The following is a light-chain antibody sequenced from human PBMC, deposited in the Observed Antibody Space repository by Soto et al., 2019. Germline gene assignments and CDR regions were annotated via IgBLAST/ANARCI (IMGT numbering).Light chain of an antibody. CDR1: QSVSSSL. CDR3: QQYGRPWT. CDR2: GAS. Sequence: EIVLTQSPGTLSLSPGERATLSCRASQSVSSSLLAWYQHKPGQTPRLLIYGASSRATGIPDRFSGSGSGTHFTLPISRLEPEDFAVYYCQQYGRPWTFGQGTKVEIK. J-gene: IGKJ1*01. V-gene: IGKV3-20*01.